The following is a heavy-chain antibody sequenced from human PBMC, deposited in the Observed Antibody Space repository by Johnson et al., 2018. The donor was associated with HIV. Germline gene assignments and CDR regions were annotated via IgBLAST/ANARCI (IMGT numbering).Heavy chain of an antibody. J-gene: IGHJ3*02. CDR2: ISWNSGSI. CDR3: AKDIGATVVRSFYI. Sequence: VQLVESGGGLVQPGRSLRLSCAASGFTFDDYAMHWVRQAPGKGLEWVSGISWNSGSIGYADSVKGRFTISRDNAKNSLYLQMNSLRAEDTALYYCAKDIGATVVRSFYIWGQGTMVTVSS. D-gene: IGHD4-23*01. V-gene: IGHV3-9*01. CDR1: GFTFDDYA.